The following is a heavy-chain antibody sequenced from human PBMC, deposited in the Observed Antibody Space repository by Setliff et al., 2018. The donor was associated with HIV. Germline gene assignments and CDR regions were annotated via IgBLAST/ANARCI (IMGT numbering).Heavy chain of an antibody. Sequence: ASVKVSCKVSGGSFSSFAISWVQQAPGHGLEWMGGIIPMFGTTNYAQKLQGRVTLSADESTSTAYMQLSSLTSEDTAVYYCARGRWLQSFDYWGQGTLVTV. CDR1: GGSFSSFA. V-gene: IGHV1-69*13. D-gene: IGHD5-12*01. J-gene: IGHJ4*02. CDR2: IIPMFGTT. CDR3: ARGRWLQSFDY.